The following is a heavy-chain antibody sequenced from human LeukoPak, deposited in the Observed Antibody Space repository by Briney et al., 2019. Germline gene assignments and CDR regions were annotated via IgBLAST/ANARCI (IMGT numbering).Heavy chain of an antibody. V-gene: IGHV5-51*01. CDR2: IYPADSDI. J-gene: IGHJ5*02. Sequence: GESLKISCKGSGYSINNYWIGWVRQMPGKGLEWMGIIYPADSDIRYSPSFQGQVTISADKSISTAYLQWSSLKASDTAIYYCARQEYCSGGSCYTWFDPWGQGTLVIVSS. D-gene: IGHD2-15*01. CDR1: GYSINNYW. CDR3: ARQEYCSGGSCYTWFDP.